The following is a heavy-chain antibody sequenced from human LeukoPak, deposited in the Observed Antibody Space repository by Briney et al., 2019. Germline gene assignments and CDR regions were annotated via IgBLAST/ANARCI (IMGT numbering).Heavy chain of an antibody. CDR2: IYYSGTT. V-gene: IGHV4-59*08. Sequence: SETLSLTCTVSGGSISLYYWSWIRQPPGKGLEWIGYIYYSGTTNYNPSLKSRVTMSVDTSNNHLSLRLTSVTAADTALYYCARHSYNYYGLDVWGQGTTITVSS. CDR1: GGSISLYY. CDR3: ARHSYNYYGLDV. J-gene: IGHJ6*02.